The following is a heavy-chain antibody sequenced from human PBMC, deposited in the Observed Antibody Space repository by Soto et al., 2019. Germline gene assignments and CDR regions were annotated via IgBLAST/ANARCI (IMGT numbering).Heavy chain of an antibody. Sequence: PSETLSLTCTVSAGSVTRGRYYWSWIREPPGKGLECIWYIYYNGSTNYTPSLKSRVTISVDTAKNQFSLKLSSVTAADTAVYYCAREDECYPDYWGQGTLVTVSS. V-gene: IGHV4-61*01. CDR2: IYYNGST. CDR3: AREDECYPDY. CDR1: AGSVTRGRYY. J-gene: IGHJ4*02. D-gene: IGHD2-15*01.